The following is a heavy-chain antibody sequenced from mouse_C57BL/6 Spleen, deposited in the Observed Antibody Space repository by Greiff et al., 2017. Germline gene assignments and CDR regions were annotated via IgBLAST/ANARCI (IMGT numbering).Heavy chain of an antibody. CDR1: GYAFSSSW. V-gene: IGHV1-82*01. CDR3: ARWLLRYYAMDY. Sequence: QVQLKESGPELVKPGASVKISCKASGYAFSSSWMNWVKQRPGKGLEWIGRIYPGDGDTNYTGKFKGKATLTADKSSSTAYMQLSSLTSEDSAVYFGARWLLRYYAMDYWGQGTSVTVSS. CDR2: IYPGDGDT. D-gene: IGHD2-3*01. J-gene: IGHJ4*01.